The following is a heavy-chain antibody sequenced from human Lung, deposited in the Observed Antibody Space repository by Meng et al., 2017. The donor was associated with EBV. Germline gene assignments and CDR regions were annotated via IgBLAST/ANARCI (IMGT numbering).Heavy chain of an antibody. J-gene: IGHJ5*02. CDR1: GGSISSGGYS. V-gene: IGHV4-30-2*01. CDR3: ARGITMVRGVPGHWFDP. D-gene: IGHD3-10*01. CDR2: IYHSGST. Sequence: QPPLQERGSGLVKPHPPLSLTCAVSGGSISSGGYSWSWIRQPPGKGLEWIGYIYHSGSTYYNPSLKSRVTISVGRSKNQFSLKLSSVTAADTAVYYCARGITMVRGVPGHWFDPWGQGTLVTVSS.